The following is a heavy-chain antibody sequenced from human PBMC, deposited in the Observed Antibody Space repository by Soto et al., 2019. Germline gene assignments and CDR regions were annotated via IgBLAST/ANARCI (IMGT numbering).Heavy chain of an antibody. CDR1: GASISSSGYY. D-gene: IGHD3-3*02. Sequence: PSETLSLTCAVSGASISSSGYYWAWIRQPPGKGLEWIGSIHYRANSYYSPSLKSRITISADTSKNQISLRLSSVTAADTAVYYCARPLQLAVSGFDPWGQGTLVTVSS. CDR3: ARPLQLAVSGFDP. J-gene: IGHJ5*02. V-gene: IGHV4-39*01. CDR2: IHYRANS.